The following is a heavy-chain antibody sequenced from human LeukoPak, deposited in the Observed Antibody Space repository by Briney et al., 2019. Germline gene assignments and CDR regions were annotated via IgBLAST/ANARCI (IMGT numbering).Heavy chain of an antibody. D-gene: IGHD6-13*01. CDR1: GGPISSSNW. Sequence: SETLSLTCTVSGGPISSSNWWSWVRQPPGKGLEWIGEIYHSGSTNYNPSLKSRVTISVDKSKNQFSLKLNSVTAAATALYFCARQSRSNSWFSGGPKALNWFDSWAQGTLVTVSS. V-gene: IGHV4-4*02. CDR3: ARQSRSNSWFSGGPKALNWFDS. J-gene: IGHJ5*01. CDR2: IYHSGST.